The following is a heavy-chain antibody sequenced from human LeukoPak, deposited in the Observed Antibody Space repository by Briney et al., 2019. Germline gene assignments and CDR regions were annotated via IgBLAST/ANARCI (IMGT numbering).Heavy chain of an antibody. CDR2: ISAYSGHT. CDR3: AAVAGTGPEPFDY. D-gene: IGHD6-19*01. V-gene: IGHV1-18*01. J-gene: IGHJ4*02. CDR1: GYIFTRYY. Sequence: ASVKVSCKASGYIFTRYYISWVRQAPGQGLECMGWISAYSGHTIYAQESQGRVTMTRDTSTSTAYMELRSLRSDDTAVYYCAAVAGTGPEPFDYWGQGALVTVSS.